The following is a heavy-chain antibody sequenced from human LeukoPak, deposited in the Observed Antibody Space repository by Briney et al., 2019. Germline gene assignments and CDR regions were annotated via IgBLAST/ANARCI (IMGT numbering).Heavy chain of an antibody. V-gene: IGHV4-34*01. CDR2: INHSGST. Sequence: SETLSLTCAVYGGSFSGYYWSWIRQPPGKGLEWIGEINHSGSTNYNPSLKSRVTISVDTSKNQFSLKLSSVTAADTAVYYCARVRYYYGSFYYWGQGTLVTVSS. J-gene: IGHJ4*02. D-gene: IGHD3-10*01. CDR1: GGSFSGYY. CDR3: ARVRYYYGSFYY.